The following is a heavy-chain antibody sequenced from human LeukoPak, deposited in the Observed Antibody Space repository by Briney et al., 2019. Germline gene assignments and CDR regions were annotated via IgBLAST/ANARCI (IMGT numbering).Heavy chain of an antibody. Sequence: QAGGSLRLSCAASGFSFSDYYMSWIRQAPGKGLEWVSTISGSGTYYADSVKGRFTISRDNSKNTLYLQINSLRAEDTAVYYCAKSGLNRFDYWGQGTLVTVSS. CDR3: AKSGLNRFDY. D-gene: IGHD2-15*01. CDR1: GFSFSDYY. J-gene: IGHJ4*02. CDR2: ISGSGT. V-gene: IGHV3-23*01.